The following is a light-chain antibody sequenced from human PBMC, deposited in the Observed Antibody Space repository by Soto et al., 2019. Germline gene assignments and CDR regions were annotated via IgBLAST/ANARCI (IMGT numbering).Light chain of an antibody. J-gene: IGKJ5*01. CDR2: AAS. Sequence: EIVLTQSPATLSASPGERATLSCRASQSVSTKLAWYMQKPGQAPSLLMYAASTRATGIPARFSGGGSGTEFTLTISSLQSEDFAVYYCQLYNNWPITFGQGTRLEIK. CDR3: QLYNNWPIT. V-gene: IGKV3-15*01. CDR1: QSVSTK.